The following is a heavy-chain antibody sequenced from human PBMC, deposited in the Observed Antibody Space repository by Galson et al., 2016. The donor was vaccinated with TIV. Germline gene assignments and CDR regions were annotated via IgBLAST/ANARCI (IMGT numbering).Heavy chain of an antibody. CDR3: ARIHRSYGMDV. V-gene: IGHV3-33*01. CDR1: GFTFSSYG. J-gene: IGHJ6*02. D-gene: IGHD5-18*01. Sequence: SLRLSCAASGFTFSSYGMHWVRQAPGKGLEWVAIISYDGSDKDYTDSVKGRFTISRDKSKNTLYLQMDRGRVEDTATYYCARIHRSYGMDVWGQGTTVTVSS. CDR2: ISYDGSDK.